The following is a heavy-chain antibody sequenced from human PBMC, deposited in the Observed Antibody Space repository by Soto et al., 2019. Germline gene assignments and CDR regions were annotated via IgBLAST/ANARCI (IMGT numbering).Heavy chain of an antibody. CDR1: GFSLTTRGMS. V-gene: IGHV2-5*08. J-gene: IGHJ5*02. Sequence: SGPTLVNPTQTLTLTCTFSGFSLTTRGMSVTWIRQPPGKALEWLARMEWDDESFYSPSLKSRLTITKDTSNNQVVLTMTNMEPVYTATYYCAQSLIVYYNNSSSSSWFFPWCQGTLVTGSA. CDR2: MEWDDES. D-gene: IGHD3-22*01. CDR3: AQSLIVYYNNSSSSSWFFP.